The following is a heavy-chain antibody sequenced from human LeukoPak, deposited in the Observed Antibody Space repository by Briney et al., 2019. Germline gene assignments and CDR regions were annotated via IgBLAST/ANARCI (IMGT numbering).Heavy chain of an antibody. V-gene: IGHV3-23*01. CDR2: ISGSGSSA. CDR1: GITFSSYA. D-gene: IGHD4-11*01. CDR3: AKDLNDYSPYYFDC. J-gene: IGHJ4*02. Sequence: GGSLRLSCAASGITFSSYAMSWVRQAPGKGLEWVSGISGSGSSAYYADPVRGRFTISRDNSKNTLYLQMNSLRAEDTAIYYCAKDLNDYSPYYFDCWGQGTLVTVSS.